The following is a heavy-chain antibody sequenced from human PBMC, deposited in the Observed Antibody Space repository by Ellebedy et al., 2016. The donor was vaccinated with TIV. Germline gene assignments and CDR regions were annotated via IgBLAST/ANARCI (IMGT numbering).Heavy chain of an antibody. CDR2: INPSGGST. CDR3: ARDGVVVVTAITAPNWFDP. D-gene: IGHD2-21*02. J-gene: IGHJ5*02. Sequence: ASVKVSXKASGYTFTGYYMHWVRQAPGQGLEWMGIINPSGGSTSYAQKFQGRVTMTRDTSTSTVYMELSSLRSEDTAVYYCARDGVVVVTAITAPNWFDPWGQGTLVTVSS. V-gene: IGHV1-46*01. CDR1: GYTFTGYY.